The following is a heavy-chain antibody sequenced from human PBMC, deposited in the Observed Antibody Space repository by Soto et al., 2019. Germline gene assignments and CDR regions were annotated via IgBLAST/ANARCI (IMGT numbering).Heavy chain of an antibody. V-gene: IGHV1-58*01. CDR2: ILVGGGNT. D-gene: IGHD2-8*01. CDR3: EAGMYVRHFET. J-gene: IGHJ4*02. Sequence: QIQLVQSGPEVKNPGTSVRVSCKTSGFTFSNSAVQWVRQARGQRLEWIGWILVGGGNTNYEQKLQERVTITWDMSTSTSYMQLTRLRSEDTAIYYCEAGMYVRHFETWGQGTLVTVSS. CDR1: GFTFSNSA.